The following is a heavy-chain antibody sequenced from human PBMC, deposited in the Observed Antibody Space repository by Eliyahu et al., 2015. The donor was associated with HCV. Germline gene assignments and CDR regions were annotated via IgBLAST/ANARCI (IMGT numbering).Heavy chain of an antibody. CDR3: ARDPLSVSAAGSFDY. CDR1: GGTFSRNA. V-gene: IGHV1-69*19. CDR2: INPLFGTA. D-gene: IGHD6-13*01. J-gene: IGHJ4*02. Sequence: QVQLVQSGAELKKPGSSVKVSCXXSGGTFSRNAITWVRQPPGQGLEWMGGINPLFGTANYAQNFQGRLTITADVSTDTAYMELSSLRSEDTAIYYCARDPLSVSAAGSFDYWGQGTLVTVSS.